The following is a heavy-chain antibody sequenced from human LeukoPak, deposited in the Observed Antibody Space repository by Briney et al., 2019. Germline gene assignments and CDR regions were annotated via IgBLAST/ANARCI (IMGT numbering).Heavy chain of an antibody. V-gene: IGHV3-74*01. CDR3: ARDSRYYYGSWSHYPFDI. J-gene: IGHJ3*02. Sequence: GGSLRLSCAASAFTFSSYWMHRVRHAPGKGLVWVSRINSDGSNRIYVDSVKGRFTISRDNAKNTLYLQMNSLRAEDTAVYYCARDSRYYYGSWSHYPFDIWGQGRMVTVSS. D-gene: IGHD3-10*01. CDR1: AFTFSSYW. CDR2: INSDGSNR.